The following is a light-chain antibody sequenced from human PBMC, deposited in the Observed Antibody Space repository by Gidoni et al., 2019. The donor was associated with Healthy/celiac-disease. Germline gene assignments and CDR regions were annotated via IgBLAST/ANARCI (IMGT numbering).Light chain of an antibody. CDR1: AFPKKD. V-gene: IGLV3-10*01. Sequence: SYELTQPPSVSMSPGQTARLTCSGDAFPKKDAYWYPQKSGQAPGLVIYEDSKRPPEIPGRFSGSSSGTMATLTIRGAQGGDEAYYYCYATDSSGTHRVFGGWTKLTLL. CDR2: EDS. J-gene: IGLJ3*02. CDR3: YATDSSGTHRV.